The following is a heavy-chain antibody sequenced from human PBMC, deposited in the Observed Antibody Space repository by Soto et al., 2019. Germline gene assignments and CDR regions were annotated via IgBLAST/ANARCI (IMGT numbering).Heavy chain of an antibody. Sequence: SETLSLTCTVPGGSVSSGSYYWSWIRQPPGKGLEWIGHIYYAGSTNYNPSLTSRVTISVDTSKNQFSLRLSSVTAADTAGYYCARDYYGSGSFSGLDVWGQGTTVTVSS. D-gene: IGHD3-10*01. CDR1: GGSVSSGSYY. J-gene: IGHJ6*02. CDR3: ARDYYGSGSFSGLDV. CDR2: IYYAGST. V-gene: IGHV4-61*01.